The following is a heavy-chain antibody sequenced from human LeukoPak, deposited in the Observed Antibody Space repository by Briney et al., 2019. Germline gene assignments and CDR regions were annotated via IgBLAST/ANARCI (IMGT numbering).Heavy chain of an antibody. CDR3: ARFSTGYSSGWDPLDAFDI. V-gene: IGHV1-8*01. J-gene: IGHJ3*02. CDR2: MNPNSGNT. D-gene: IGHD6-19*01. Sequence: ASVKVSCKASGYTFTSYDINWVRQATGQGLELMGWMNPNSGNTGYAQKFQGRVTMTRNTSISTAYMELSSLRSEDTAVYYCARFSTGYSSGWDPLDAFDIWGQGTTVTVSS. CDR1: GYTFTSYD.